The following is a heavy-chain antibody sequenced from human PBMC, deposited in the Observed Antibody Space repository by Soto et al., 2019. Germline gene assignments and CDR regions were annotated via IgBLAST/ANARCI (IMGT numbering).Heavy chain of an antibody. CDR3: ARSPSSSWHGGGIFDI. Sequence: QVQLQESGPGLVKPSGTLSLTCTVSGGSTRSSNWWSWVRQPPGKGLEWIGEIYHSGSTNYNPSLQSRVTISVDKSENQFSLKMRSVTAADTAVYYCARSPSSSWHGGGIFDIWGQGTMVTVSS. V-gene: IGHV4-4*02. J-gene: IGHJ3*02. D-gene: IGHD6-13*01. CDR2: IYHSGST. CDR1: GGSTRSSNW.